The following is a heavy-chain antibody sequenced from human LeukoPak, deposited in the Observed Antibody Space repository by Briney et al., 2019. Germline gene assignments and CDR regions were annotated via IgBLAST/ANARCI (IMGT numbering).Heavy chain of an antibody. V-gene: IGHV4-4*07. Sequence: PSENLSLTCTVSDRSISSHDWSWIRQPAGKGLEWIGRIYTSGSTNYNPSLKSRVTMSVDTSKNQFSLKLSSVSAADAAVYYCAREHYYYYYIDVWGKGTTVTVSS. CDR3: AREHYYYYYIDV. CDR2: IYTSGST. J-gene: IGHJ6*03. CDR1: DRSISSHD.